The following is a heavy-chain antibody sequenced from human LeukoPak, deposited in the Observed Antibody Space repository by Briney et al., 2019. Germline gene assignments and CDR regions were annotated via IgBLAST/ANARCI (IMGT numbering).Heavy chain of an antibody. CDR2: INHSGST. CDR1: GGSFSGYY. CDR3: ARAAPRYSSGWYVPGYYYYGMDV. J-gene: IGHJ6*02. Sequence: SQTLSLTCAVYGGSFSGYYWSWIRHPPGKGLEWIGEINHSGSTNYNPSLKSRVTISVDTSKNQFSLKLSSVTAADTAVYYCARAAPRYSSGWYVPGYYYYGMDVWGQGTTVTVSS. D-gene: IGHD6-19*01. V-gene: IGHV4-34*01.